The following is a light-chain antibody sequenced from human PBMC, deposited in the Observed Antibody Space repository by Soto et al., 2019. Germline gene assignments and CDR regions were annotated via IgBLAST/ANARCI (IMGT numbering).Light chain of an antibody. J-gene: IGKJ1*01. CDR1: QSVSSN. CDR3: QQYKKWPWT. Sequence: EIVLTQSPGTVSLTPGERATLSCRASQSVSSNLAWYQQKPGQAPRLLIYGASTRATGIPARFSGSGSGTEFTLTITSLQSEDFAVYYCQQYKKWPWTFGQGTKV. V-gene: IGKV3-15*01. CDR2: GAS.